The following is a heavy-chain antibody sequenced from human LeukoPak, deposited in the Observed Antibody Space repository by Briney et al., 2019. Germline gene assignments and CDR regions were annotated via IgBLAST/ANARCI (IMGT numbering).Heavy chain of an antibody. D-gene: IGHD6-19*01. CDR3: ARDWVAGTLEIDY. CDR1: GYTFTSYY. Sequence: ASVEVSCKASGYTFTSYYMHWVRQAPGQGLEWMGIINPSGGSTSYAQKFQGRVTTTRDTSTSTVYMELSSLRSEDTAVYYCARDWVAGTLEIDYWGQGTLVTVSS. V-gene: IGHV1-46*01. J-gene: IGHJ4*02. CDR2: INPSGGST.